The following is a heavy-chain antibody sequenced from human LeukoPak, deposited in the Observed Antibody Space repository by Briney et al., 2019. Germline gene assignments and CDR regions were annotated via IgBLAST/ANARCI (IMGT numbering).Heavy chain of an antibody. D-gene: IGHD2-15*01. Sequence: SGTLSLTCTVSGGSISSYYWSWIRQPPGKGLEWIGYIYYSGSTNYNPSLKSRVTISVDTSKNQFSLKLSSVTAADTAVYYCARAPGGLGYCSGGSCPYFDYWGQGTLVTVSS. CDR3: ARAPGGLGYCSGGSCPYFDY. CDR1: GGSISSYY. J-gene: IGHJ4*02. V-gene: IGHV4-59*01. CDR2: IYYSGST.